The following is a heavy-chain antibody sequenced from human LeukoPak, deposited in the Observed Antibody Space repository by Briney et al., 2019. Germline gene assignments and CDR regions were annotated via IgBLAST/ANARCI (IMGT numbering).Heavy chain of an antibody. CDR1: GGSIRSYY. CDR3: ARELGATEANYGMDV. CDR2: IYYSGSTRT. J-gene: IGHJ6*02. V-gene: IGHV4-59*01. D-gene: IGHD1-26*01. Sequence: SETLSLTCTVSGGSIRSYYWSWTRQPPGKGLEWIGYIYYSGSTRTNYNPSLNSRVTISADTPKNQLSLKLTSVTAADTAVYYCARELGATEANYGMDVWGQGTTVTVSS.